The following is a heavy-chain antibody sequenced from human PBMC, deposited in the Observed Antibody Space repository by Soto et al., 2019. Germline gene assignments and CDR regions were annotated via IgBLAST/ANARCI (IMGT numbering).Heavy chain of an antibody. CDR3: ARVGYGYSSSSQKYYFDY. J-gene: IGHJ4*02. Sequence: VQLVESGGGLVKPGGSLRLSCAASGFTFSSYSMNWVRQAPGKGLEWVSSISSSSSYIYYADSVKGRFTISRDNAKNSLYLQMNSLRAEDTAVYYCARVGYGYSSSSQKYYFDYWGQGTLVTVSS. CDR2: ISSSSSYI. D-gene: IGHD6-6*01. CDR1: GFTFSSYS. V-gene: IGHV3-21*01.